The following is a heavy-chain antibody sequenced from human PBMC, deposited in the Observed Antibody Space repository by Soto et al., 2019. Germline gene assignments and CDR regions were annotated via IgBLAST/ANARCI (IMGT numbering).Heavy chain of an antibody. CDR1: GGSISDISYY. V-gene: IGHV4-39*01. J-gene: IGHJ2*01. CDR3: ARQSGYSHGYFAL. Sequence: QLQLQESGPGLVKPSETLPLTCTVSGGSISDISYYWGWIRQPPGKGLEWIGNIYYSGSTYYNPSLKSRVTISVDTSKNQFSLRLSSVTATDTAVYYCARQSGYSHGYFALWGRGTLVTVSS. D-gene: IGHD5-18*01. CDR2: IYYSGST.